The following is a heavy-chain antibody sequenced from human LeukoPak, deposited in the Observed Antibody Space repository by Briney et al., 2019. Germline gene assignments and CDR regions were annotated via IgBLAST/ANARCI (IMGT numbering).Heavy chain of an antibody. CDR3: ARDLEYYYDSSGYYDY. D-gene: IGHD3-22*01. CDR1: GYTFTSYG. Sequence: ASVKVSCKASGYTFTSYGISWVRQAPGQGLEWMGWISAYNGNTNYVRKLQGRVTMTTDTSTSTAYMELRSLRSDDTAVYYCARDLEYYYDSSGYYDYWGQGTLVTVSS. CDR2: ISAYNGNT. V-gene: IGHV1-18*01. J-gene: IGHJ4*02.